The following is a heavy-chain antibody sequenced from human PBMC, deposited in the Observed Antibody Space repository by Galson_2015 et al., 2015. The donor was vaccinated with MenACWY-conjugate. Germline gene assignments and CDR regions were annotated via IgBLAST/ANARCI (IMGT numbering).Heavy chain of an antibody. V-gene: IGHV3-48*03. CDR3: GSRYCGADYCHARDY. CDR1: GFAFSRYD. D-gene: IGHD2-21*01. Sequence: SLRLSCAASGFAFSRYDMVWIRQAPGKGLEWVSFITSSGSTRLYSDSEQGRFTVSRDNAENSVYLQMNSLRAEDTAVYYCGSRYCGADYCHARDYWGQGTLVTVSS. J-gene: IGHJ4*02. CDR2: ITSSGSTR.